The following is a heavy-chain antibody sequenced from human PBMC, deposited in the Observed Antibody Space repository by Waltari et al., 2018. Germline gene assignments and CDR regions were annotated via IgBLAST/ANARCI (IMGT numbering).Heavy chain of an antibody. CDR1: GYTFSNSG. CDR3: ARVFDSSQYYYGSDY. V-gene: IGHV1-18*01. J-gene: IGHJ4*02. Sequence: QVQLVQSGTEVKKPGASVKVYCKASGYTFSNSGVSWVRQASGQGLEWVGWIAAYNGNTHSAPKLQGRVTMTTDTSTTTAYLELRILTSDDTAVYYCARVFDSSQYYYGSDYWGQGTLVTVSS. CDR2: IAAYNGNT. D-gene: IGHD3-22*01.